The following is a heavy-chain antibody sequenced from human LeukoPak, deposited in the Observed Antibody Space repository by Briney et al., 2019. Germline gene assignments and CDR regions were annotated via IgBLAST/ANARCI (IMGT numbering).Heavy chain of an antibody. Sequence: GGSLRLSCAASGFTFSSYAMHWVRQAPGKGLEYVSAISSNGGSTYYANSVKGRSTISRDNSKNTLYLQMGSLRAEDMAVYYCARGVKVVIRTYFDYWGQGTLVTVSS. CDR1: GFTFSSYA. V-gene: IGHV3-64*01. J-gene: IGHJ4*02. CDR2: ISSNGGST. D-gene: IGHD3-22*01. CDR3: ARGVKVVIRTYFDY.